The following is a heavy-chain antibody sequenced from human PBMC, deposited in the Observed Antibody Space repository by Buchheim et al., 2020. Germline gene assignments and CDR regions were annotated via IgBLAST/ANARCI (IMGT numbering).Heavy chain of an antibody. Sequence: EVQLVESGGGLVQPGGSLRLSCAASGFTVSSNYMSWVRQAPGKGLEWVSVIYSGGSTYYADSVKGRFTIPRDNSKNTLYLQMNSLRAEDTAVYYCAISSPEWLSEDYYGMDVWGQGTT. V-gene: IGHV3-66*01. CDR1: GFTVSSNY. J-gene: IGHJ6*02. CDR3: AISSPEWLSEDYYGMDV. D-gene: IGHD3-3*01. CDR2: IYSGGST.